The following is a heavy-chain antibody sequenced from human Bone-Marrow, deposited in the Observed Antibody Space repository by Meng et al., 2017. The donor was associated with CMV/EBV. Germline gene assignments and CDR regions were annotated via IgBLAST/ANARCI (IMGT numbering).Heavy chain of an antibody. CDR1: GYTFTSYG. CDR2: INPNSGGT. D-gene: IGHD6-19*01. Sequence: QVQLVQSGAGLKKPGASVKVSCKASGYTFTSYGISWVRQARGQGLEWMGWINPNSGGTNYAQKFQGRVTMTRDMSINTAYMELSRLTSGDTAVYYCERSSGWSRFDYWGQGTLVTVSS. V-gene: IGHV1-2*02. J-gene: IGHJ4*02. CDR3: ERSSGWSRFDY.